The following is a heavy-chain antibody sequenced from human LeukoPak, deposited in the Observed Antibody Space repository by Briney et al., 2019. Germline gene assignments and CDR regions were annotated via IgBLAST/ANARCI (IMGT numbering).Heavy chain of an antibody. CDR2: ISGSGGST. J-gene: IGHJ4*02. D-gene: IGHD3-22*01. CDR3: AKGPYYYDTKKAQAGY. Sequence: PGGSLRLSCAASGFTFSSYAMSWVRQAPGKGLEWVSAISGSGGSTYYADSVKGRFTISRDNSKNTLYLQMNSLRAEDTAVYYCAKGPYYYDTKKAQAGYWGQGTLVTVSS. CDR1: GFTFSSYA. V-gene: IGHV3-23*01.